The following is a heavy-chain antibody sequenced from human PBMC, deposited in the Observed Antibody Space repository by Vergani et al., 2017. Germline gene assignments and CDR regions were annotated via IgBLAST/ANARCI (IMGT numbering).Heavy chain of an antibody. CDR1: GFTFDDYA. D-gene: IGHD6-19*01. J-gene: IGHJ4*02. V-gene: IGHV3-9*01. CDR2: ISWNSGST. CDR3: ARDLGAEAGTGY. Sequence: EVQLVESGGGLVQPGRSLRLSCAASGFTFDDYAMHWVRQAPGKGLEWVSGISWNSGSTGYADSVKGRFTISRDNAKNSLYLQMNSLRAEDTALYYCARDLGAEAGTGYWGQGTLVTVSS.